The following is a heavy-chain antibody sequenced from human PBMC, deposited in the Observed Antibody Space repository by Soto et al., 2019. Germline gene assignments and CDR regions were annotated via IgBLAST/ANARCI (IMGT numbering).Heavy chain of an antibody. CDR1: GGAISSSNW. Sequence: SETLSLTCAVSGGAISSSNWWRWVRQPPGKGLEWIGEIYHSGSTNYNPSLKSRVTISVDKSKNQFSLKLSSVTAADTAVYYCARVGEQWPNDAFDIWGQGTMVTVSS. CDR2: IYHSGST. V-gene: IGHV4-4*02. D-gene: IGHD6-19*01. CDR3: ARVGEQWPNDAFDI. J-gene: IGHJ3*02.